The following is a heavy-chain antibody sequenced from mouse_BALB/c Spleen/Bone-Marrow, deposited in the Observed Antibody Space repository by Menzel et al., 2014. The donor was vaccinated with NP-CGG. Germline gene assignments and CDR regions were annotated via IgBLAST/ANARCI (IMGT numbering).Heavy chain of an antibody. D-gene: IGHD2-4*01. J-gene: IGHJ2*01. CDR2: IDPADGNT. V-gene: IGHV14-3*02. CDR1: GFNIKDTY. CDR3: ARFPYDYGGGDY. Sequence: EVKLVESGAELVKPGASVKLSCTASGFNIKDTYMHWVKQRPEQGLEWIGRIDPADGNTKYDPKFQGKATITADTSSNTAYLQLSSLTSEDTAVYYCARFPYDYGGGDYWGQSTTPTVSS.